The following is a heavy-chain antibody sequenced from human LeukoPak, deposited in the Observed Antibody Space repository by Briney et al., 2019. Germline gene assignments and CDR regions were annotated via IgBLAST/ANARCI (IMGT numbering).Heavy chain of an antibody. CDR1: GGTFSSYA. J-gene: IGHJ3*02. V-gene: IGHV1-69*01. Sequence: SVKVSCKASGGTFSSYAISWVRQAPGQGLEWMGGIIPIFGTANYAQKFRGRVTITADESTSTAYMELSSLRSEDTAVYYCAGNELGSAPGFMWIPDIWGQGTMVTVFS. CDR3: AGNELGSAPGFMWIPDI. CDR2: IIPIFGTA. D-gene: IGHD7-27*01.